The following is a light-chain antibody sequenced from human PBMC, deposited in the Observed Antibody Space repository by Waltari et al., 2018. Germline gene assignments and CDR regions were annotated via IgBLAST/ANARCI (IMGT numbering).Light chain of an antibody. CDR3: KSFTTRATYV. CDR2: DVN. V-gene: IGLV2-14*03. CDR1: SSDIGSYDH. Sequence: QSALTQPASVSGSLGQSITISCTGSSSDIGSYDHVSWYQQHPGKAPKVSIFDVNYRPSGVSNRFSGSKSGITASLTISGLQAEDEADYFCKSFTTRATYVFGSGTRVTV. J-gene: IGLJ1*01.